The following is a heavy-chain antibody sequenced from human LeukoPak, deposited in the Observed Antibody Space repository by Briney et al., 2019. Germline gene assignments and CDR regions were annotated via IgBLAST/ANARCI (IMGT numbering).Heavy chain of an antibody. CDR2: IIPMFGTA. Sequence: GASVKVSCKASGGSFSSHAINWVRQAPGQGLEWMGGIIPMFGTANYTQKFQGRVTITADASTAYMELSSLRSEDTAIYFCARALGYCSGGSCYSHYGGGDSWGQGTLVIVSS. D-gene: IGHD2-15*01. J-gene: IGHJ4*02. CDR3: ARALGYCSGGSCYSHYGGGDS. V-gene: IGHV1-69*01. CDR1: GGSFSSHA.